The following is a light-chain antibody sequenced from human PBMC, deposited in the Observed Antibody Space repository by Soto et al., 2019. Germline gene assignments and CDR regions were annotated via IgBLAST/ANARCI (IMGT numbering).Light chain of an antibody. V-gene: IGKV3-20*01. Sequence: EIVFTQSPGTLSLSPGERSTLSCRASQSVSSSYLAWYQQKPGQAPRLLIYGASSRATGIPDRFSGSGSGTAFTLTIRSLEPEDFAVYYCQQYGSSPLWTFGQGTTGDIK. CDR1: QSVSSSY. J-gene: IGKJ1*01. CDR2: GAS. CDR3: QQYGSSPLWT.